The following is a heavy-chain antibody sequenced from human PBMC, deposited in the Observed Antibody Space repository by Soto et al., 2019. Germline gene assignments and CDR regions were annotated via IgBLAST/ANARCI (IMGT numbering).Heavy chain of an antibody. CDR2: IWYDGSNK. V-gene: IGHV3-33*08. J-gene: IGHJ4*02. CDR3: ASDMTTVTTLWY. Sequence: PGGSLRLSCAASGFTFSIHWMHWVSQAPGKGLEWVAVIWYDGSNKYYADSVKGRFTIARDNTKNTLYLQMRSLRAEDTAVYFCASDMTTVTTLWYWGQGTLVTVSS. D-gene: IGHD4-17*01. CDR1: GFTFSIHW.